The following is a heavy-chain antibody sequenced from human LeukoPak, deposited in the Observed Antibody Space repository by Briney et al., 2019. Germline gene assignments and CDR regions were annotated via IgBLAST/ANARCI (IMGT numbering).Heavy chain of an antibody. CDR3: ARESANWRAFDI. V-gene: IGHV4-59*01. Sequence: PSETLSLTGTVSGGSIRSYYCSWIRQPPGKGLEWIGSIYYSGSTSYSPSLKSRVTISVDTSKNQFSLKLNSVTAADTAVYYCARESANWRAFDIWGQGTMVSVSS. J-gene: IGHJ3*02. CDR1: GGSIRSYY. CDR2: IYYSGST. D-gene: IGHD7-27*01.